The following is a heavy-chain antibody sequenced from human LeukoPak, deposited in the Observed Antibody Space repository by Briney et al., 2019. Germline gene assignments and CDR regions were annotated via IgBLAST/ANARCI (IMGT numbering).Heavy chain of an antibody. CDR2: ISGRGDGT. J-gene: IGHJ4*02. V-gene: IGHV3-23*01. D-gene: IGHD3-10*01. CDR1: GFTFNTYT. CDR3: AKGTERYREVSSFDS. Sequence: PGGSLRLSCAASGFTFNTYTMNWVRQAPGKGLEWVSAISGRGDGTYCADFVKGRFTISRDNSKNTLFLQMNSLRVEDTATYYCAKGTERYREVSSFDSWGRGTLVAVSS.